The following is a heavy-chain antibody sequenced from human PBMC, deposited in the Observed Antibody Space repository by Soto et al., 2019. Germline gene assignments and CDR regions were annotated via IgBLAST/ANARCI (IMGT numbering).Heavy chain of an antibody. V-gene: IGHV3-21*01. CDR2: ISSSSSYI. CDR1: GFTFSSYS. CDR3: ARRREQQLVRGAFDS. J-gene: IGHJ3*02. Sequence: EVQLVESGGGLVKPGGSLRLSCAASGFTFSSYSMNWVRQAPGKGLEWVSSISSSSSYIYYADSVKGRFTISRDNAKNSRYLQMNSLRAEDTAVYYCARRREQQLVRGAFDSWGQGTMVTVSS. D-gene: IGHD6-13*01.